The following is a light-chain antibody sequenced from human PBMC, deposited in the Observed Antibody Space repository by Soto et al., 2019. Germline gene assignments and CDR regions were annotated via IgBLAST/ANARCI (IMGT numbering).Light chain of an antibody. J-gene: IGKJ4*01. CDR2: SAS. Sequence: IQMTQSPSSLSASVGDRVTITCRASQGVRGDVDWYQQKPGKAPKLLIYSASTLQSGVPSRFSGSGSGTDFTLTISSLQPEDFATYYCLQESNYPLTFGGGTKVEIK. V-gene: IGKV1-6*01. CDR1: QGVRGD. CDR3: LQESNYPLT.